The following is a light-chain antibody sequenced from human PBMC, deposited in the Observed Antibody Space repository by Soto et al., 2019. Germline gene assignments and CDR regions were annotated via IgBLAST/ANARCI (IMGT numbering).Light chain of an antibody. V-gene: IGKV1-39*01. CDR1: QIISSH. Sequence: DIQMTQSPSSLSASVGDRVTITCRASQIISSHVTWYQQKPGKAPNLLIYAAASLQSGVPSRFSGSGSGTDFTLTISSLQPEDFATYYCQQSYSTPLTFGGGTKVDIK. CDR3: QQSYSTPLT. J-gene: IGKJ4*01. CDR2: AAA.